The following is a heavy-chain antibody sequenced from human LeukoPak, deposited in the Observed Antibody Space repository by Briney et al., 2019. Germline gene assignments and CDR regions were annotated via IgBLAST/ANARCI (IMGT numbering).Heavy chain of an antibody. D-gene: IGHD3-10*01. V-gene: IGHV1-8*03. CDR1: GYTFTSYD. Sequence: ASVKVSCKASGYTFTSYDINWVRQATGQGLEWMGWMNPNSGNTGYAQKFQGRVTITRNTSISTAYIELSSLRSEDTAVYYCARGSTGNYYYYYMDVWGKGTTVTVSS. CDR3: ARGSTGNYYYYYMDV. J-gene: IGHJ6*03. CDR2: MNPNSGNT.